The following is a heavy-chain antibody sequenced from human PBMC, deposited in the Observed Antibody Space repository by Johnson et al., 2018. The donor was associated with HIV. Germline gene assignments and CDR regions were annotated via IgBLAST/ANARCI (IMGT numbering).Heavy chain of an antibody. V-gene: IGHV3-11*04. J-gene: IGHJ3*02. D-gene: IGHD3-22*01. CDR2: SSSSGSTI. CDR3: AREARRYHYDSSNDAFDI. Sequence: QVQLVESGGGFVKPGGSPRLSCAASGFTFSDYYMSWIRQAPGTGLEWVSYSSSSGSTIYYADSVQGRFTISRDNAKNSLYLQMNSLRAEDTAVYYCAREARRYHYDSSNDAFDIWGQGTMVTVSS. CDR1: GFTFSDYY.